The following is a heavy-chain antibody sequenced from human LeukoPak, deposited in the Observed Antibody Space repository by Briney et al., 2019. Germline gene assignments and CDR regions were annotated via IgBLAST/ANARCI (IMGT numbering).Heavy chain of an antibody. D-gene: IGHD2-15*01. CDR2: ISYTGGST. CDR1: GFSFNTYA. J-gene: IGHJ1*01. Sequence: GGSLRLSCAASGFSFNTYAMSWVRQAPGKGLEWVSAISYTGGSTYYADSVKGRFTISRDKSKNTLSLQMNSLRAEDTAVYYCAQQVGYCSSGSCYFTYWGQGTLVTVSS. V-gene: IGHV3-23*01. CDR3: AQQVGYCSSGSCYFTY.